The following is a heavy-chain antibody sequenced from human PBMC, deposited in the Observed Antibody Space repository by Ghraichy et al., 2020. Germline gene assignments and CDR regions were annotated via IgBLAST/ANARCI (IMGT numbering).Heavy chain of an antibody. J-gene: IGHJ6*02. V-gene: IGHV3-15*01. CDR2: IKSKTDGGTT. CDR3: TTAFGSLRFLEWLTYYYYGMDV. D-gene: IGHD3-3*01. Sequence: GGSLRLSCAASGFTFSNAWMSWVRQAPGKGLEWVGRIKSKTDGGTTDYAAPVKGRFTISRDDSKNTLYLQMNSLKTEDTAVYYCTTAFGSLRFLEWLTYYYYGMDVWGQGTTVTVSS. CDR1: GFTFSNAW.